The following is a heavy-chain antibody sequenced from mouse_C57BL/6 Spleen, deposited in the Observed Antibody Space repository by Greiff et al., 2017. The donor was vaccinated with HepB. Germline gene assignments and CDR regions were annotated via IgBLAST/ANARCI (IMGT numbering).Heavy chain of an antibody. CDR1: GFSLTSYG. V-gene: IGHV2-2*01. CDR3: ASLTTVVAYYAMDY. D-gene: IGHD1-1*01. Sequence: VKLVESGPGLVQPSQSLSITCTVSGFSLTSYGVHWVRQSPGKGLEWLGVIWSGGSTDYNAAFISRLSISKDNSKSQVFFKMNSLQADDTAIYYCASLTTVVAYYAMDYWGQGTSVTVSS. J-gene: IGHJ4*01. CDR2: IWSGGST.